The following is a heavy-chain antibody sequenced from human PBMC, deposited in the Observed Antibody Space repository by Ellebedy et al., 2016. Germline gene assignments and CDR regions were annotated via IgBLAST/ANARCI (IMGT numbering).Heavy chain of an antibody. CDR2: IIPIFGTA. D-gene: IGHD6-19*01. V-gene: IGHV1-69*13. CDR1: GGTFSSYA. Sequence: ASVKVSCKASGGTFSSYAISWVRQAPGQGLEWMGGIIPIFGTANYAQKFQGRVTITADESTSTAYMELSSLRSEDTAVYYCAVGARVAGIMGFDYWGQGTLVTVSS. CDR3: AVGARVAGIMGFDY. J-gene: IGHJ4*02.